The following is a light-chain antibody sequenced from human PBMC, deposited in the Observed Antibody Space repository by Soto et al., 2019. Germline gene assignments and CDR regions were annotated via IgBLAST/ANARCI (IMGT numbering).Light chain of an antibody. CDR3: HQYGSAPAWT. CDR1: QSISSSY. J-gene: IGKJ1*01. Sequence: EIGLTQSPGTLSLFPGERATLSCRASQSISSSYLAWYQQKPGQAPRLLIYGASSRATGIPDRFSGAGSATDFTLAISRLEPEDFAVYYCHQYGSAPAWTFGQGTKVEIK. V-gene: IGKV3-20*01. CDR2: GAS.